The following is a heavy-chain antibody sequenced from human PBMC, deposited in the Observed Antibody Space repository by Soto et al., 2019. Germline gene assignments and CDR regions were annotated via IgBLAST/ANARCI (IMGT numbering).Heavy chain of an antibody. J-gene: IGHJ4*02. CDR2: IIPIFGTA. CDR3: ARDRYGYSSSWFDY. Sequence: ASVKVSCKASGGTSSSYAISWVRQAPGQGLEWMGGIIPIFGTANYAQKFQGRVTITADESTSTAYMELSSLRSEDTAVYYCARDRYGYSSSWFDYWGQGTLVTVSS. V-gene: IGHV1-69*13. D-gene: IGHD6-13*01. CDR1: GGTSSSYA.